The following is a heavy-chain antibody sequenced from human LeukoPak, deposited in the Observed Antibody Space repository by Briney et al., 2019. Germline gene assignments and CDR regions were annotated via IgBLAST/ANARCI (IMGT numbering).Heavy chain of an antibody. D-gene: IGHD4-23*01. Sequence: SGTLSLTCTVSGGSISRSNWWSWVRQPPGKGLEWIGEIHDTGSTNYNPPLKSRVTMSLDKSKNQFSLKLSFVTAADTAVYYCARDLLNEGNHLDYWGQGTLVTVSS. CDR3: ARDLLNEGNHLDY. V-gene: IGHV4-4*02. J-gene: IGHJ4*02. CDR2: IHDTGST. CDR1: GGSISRSNW.